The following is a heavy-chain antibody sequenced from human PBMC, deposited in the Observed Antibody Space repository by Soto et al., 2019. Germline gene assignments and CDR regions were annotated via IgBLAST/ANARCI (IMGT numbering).Heavy chain of an antibody. CDR2: ISSDGSNK. CDR1: GFTFSDYN. Sequence: PGGSLRLSCAASGFTFSDYNIYWVRQAPGKGLGWVALISSDGSNKYYADSVKGRFTISRDNSRNTLYLQMNSLRADDTAVYYCARDRKTYYDFWSGYLTGYWGQGTLVTVSS. V-gene: IGHV3-30-3*01. CDR3: ARDRKTYYDFWSGYLTGY. J-gene: IGHJ4*02. D-gene: IGHD3-3*01.